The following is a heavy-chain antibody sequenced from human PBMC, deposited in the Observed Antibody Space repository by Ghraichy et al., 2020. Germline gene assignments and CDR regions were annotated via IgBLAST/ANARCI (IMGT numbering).Heavy chain of an antibody. D-gene: IGHD7-27*01. CDR2: IYYSGST. V-gene: IGHV4-59*08. Sequence: SETLSLTCTVSGGSISSYYWSWIRQPPGKGLEWIGYIYYSGSTNYNPSLKSRVTISVDTSKNQFSLKLNSVTAADTAVYYCARNTGNFDYWGQGTLVTVSS. J-gene: IGHJ4*02. CDR3: ARNTGNFDY. CDR1: GGSISSYY.